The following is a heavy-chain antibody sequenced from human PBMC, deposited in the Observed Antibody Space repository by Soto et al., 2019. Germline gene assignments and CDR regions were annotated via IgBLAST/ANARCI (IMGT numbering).Heavy chain of an antibody. V-gene: IGHV1-18*01. CDR2: ISASNGNT. D-gene: IGHD2-15*01. CDR3: VRDGGVVVPRTLWWTFDD. J-gene: IGHJ4*02. CDR1: GYSFTSYA. Sequence: ASVNVSCKASGYSFTSYAISWVRQAPGQGLEWMGWISASNGNTDYAQKLQGRVTMTTDTSTSTTYMELRSRRSDDTAVYYCVRDGGVVVPRTLWWTFDDWGAGTLVTVCS.